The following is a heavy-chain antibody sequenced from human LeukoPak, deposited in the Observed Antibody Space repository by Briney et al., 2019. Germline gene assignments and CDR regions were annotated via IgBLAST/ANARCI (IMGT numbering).Heavy chain of an antibody. D-gene: IGHD3-10*01. Sequence: GGSLRLSCAASGFTFDDYAMHWVRQAPGKGLEWVSGISWNSGSIGYADSVKGRFTISRDNAKNSLYLQMNSLRAEDTALYYCAKDVVTMVRGALDYWGQGTLVTVSS. V-gene: IGHV3-9*01. CDR2: ISWNSGSI. CDR3: AKDVVTMVRGALDY. J-gene: IGHJ4*02. CDR1: GFTFDDYA.